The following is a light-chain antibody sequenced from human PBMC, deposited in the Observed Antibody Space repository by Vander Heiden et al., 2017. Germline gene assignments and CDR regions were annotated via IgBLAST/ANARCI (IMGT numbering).Light chain of an antibody. V-gene: IGKV1-39*01. CDR2: AAS. CDR1: QSISSY. CDR3: QQRNSTPPT. J-gene: IGKJ1*01. Sequence: QSPCSLSASVGDRVTITCRASQSISSYFTWYQQKPGKAPKLLIYAASSMQSGVPSRFSGSGSGTDFTLTVSSLQPEDFAAYYCQQRNSTPPTFGQGTKVEIK.